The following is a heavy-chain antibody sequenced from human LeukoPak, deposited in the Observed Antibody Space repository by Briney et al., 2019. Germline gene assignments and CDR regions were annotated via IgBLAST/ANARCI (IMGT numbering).Heavy chain of an antibody. CDR1: GFTFSTYG. Sequence: GGSLRLSCAASGFTFSTYGMAWVRQVPGNRLEWVSSIGATGGLISYADSVKGRFTVSSSEKTFYLQMNSLRAEDTAVYFCAAKILGSAPFDFWGQGTLVAVSA. V-gene: IGHV3-23*01. D-gene: IGHD3-10*01. CDR2: IGATGGLI. CDR3: AAKILGSAPFDF. J-gene: IGHJ4*02.